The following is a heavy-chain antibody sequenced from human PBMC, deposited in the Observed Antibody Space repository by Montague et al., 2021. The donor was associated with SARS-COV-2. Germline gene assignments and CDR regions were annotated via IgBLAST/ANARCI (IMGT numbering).Heavy chain of an antibody. Sequence: SETLSLTCTVSGGSVTSGDYYWTWIRQPPGKGLEWIGYIYNTGRTNYNPSLKSRVTISMDTSKNQFSLKVDSVSAADTAVYYCATEMPAYDVFDIWGQGTMVIVSS. CDR2: IYNTGRT. V-gene: IGHV4-61*08. CDR1: GGSVTSGDYY. J-gene: IGHJ3*02. CDR3: ATEMPAYDVFDI. D-gene: IGHD2-2*01.